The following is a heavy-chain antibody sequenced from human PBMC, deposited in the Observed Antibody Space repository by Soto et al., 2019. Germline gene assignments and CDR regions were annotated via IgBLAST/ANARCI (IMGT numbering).Heavy chain of an antibody. Sequence: GSLRLSCAASGFPFRSYGMHWVRQAPGKALEWVALMSFDGSNKYYADSVRGRFTISSDNSKRTLYLQMDILRPEDTAVYYCAKEFGWELQLSHPYYNSGMDVWGQGTTVTVSS. CDR2: MSFDGSNK. CDR1: GFPFRSYG. CDR3: AKEFGWELQLSHPYYNSGMDV. J-gene: IGHJ6*02. D-gene: IGHD1-1*01. V-gene: IGHV3-30*18.